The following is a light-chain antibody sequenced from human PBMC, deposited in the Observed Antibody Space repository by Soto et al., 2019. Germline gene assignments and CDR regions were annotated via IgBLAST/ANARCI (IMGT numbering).Light chain of an antibody. CDR3: QQYDDLPLT. J-gene: IGKJ3*01. V-gene: IGKV1-33*01. CDR2: DAS. Sequence: DLQMTQSPSSLSASVGDRVTITCQASQDISSDLNWYQQKPGKAPKLLIYDASNLETGVPSRFSGSGSGTDFTFTINSLQPEDIATYYCQQYDDLPLTFGPGTKVGIK. CDR1: QDISSD.